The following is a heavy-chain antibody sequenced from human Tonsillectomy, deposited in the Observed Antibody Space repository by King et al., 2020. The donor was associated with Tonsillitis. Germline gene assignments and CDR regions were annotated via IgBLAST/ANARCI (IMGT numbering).Heavy chain of an antibody. J-gene: IGHJ4*02. CDR3: AKERGSSAGSLDY. CDR1: GFTFSSYA. CDR2: ISAGGVSI. V-gene: IGHV3-23*04. D-gene: IGHD6-6*01. Sequence: VQLVESGGGLVQPGGSLRLSCAASGFTFSSYAMSWVRQAPGKGLEWVSAISAGGVSIYYADSVKGRFTISRDNSKNTLYLQMNSLRAEDTAVYYCAKERGSSAGSLDYWGPGTLVTVSS.